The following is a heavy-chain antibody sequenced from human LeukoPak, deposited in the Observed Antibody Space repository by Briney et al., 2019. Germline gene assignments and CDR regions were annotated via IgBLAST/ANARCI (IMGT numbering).Heavy chain of an antibody. CDR2: IKQDGSEK. CDR1: GFTFSSYW. CDR3: ASVSGSYYSFDY. D-gene: IGHD1-26*01. J-gene: IGHJ4*02. Sequence: PGGSLRLSCAASGFTFSSYWMSWVRQAPGKGLEWVANIKQDGSEKYYVDSVKGRFTISRDNAKNTLYLQMNSLRAEDTAVYYCASVSGSYYSFDYWGQGTLVTVSS. V-gene: IGHV3-7*03.